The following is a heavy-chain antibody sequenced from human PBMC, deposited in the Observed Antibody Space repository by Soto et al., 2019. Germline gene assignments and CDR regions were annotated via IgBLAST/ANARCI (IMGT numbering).Heavy chain of an antibody. D-gene: IGHD1-7*01. J-gene: IGHJ4*02. Sequence: SETLSLTCTVSGGSISSYHWSWIRQSAGKGLEWIGRIYTSGNTHYDPSLKSRVTVSIDTSKNQFFLTVNSVTAADSAVYYCARESGDNWDYEAYWGQGTPVTVSS. CDR1: GGSISSYH. V-gene: IGHV4-4*07. CDR3: ARESGDNWDYEAY. CDR2: IYTSGNT.